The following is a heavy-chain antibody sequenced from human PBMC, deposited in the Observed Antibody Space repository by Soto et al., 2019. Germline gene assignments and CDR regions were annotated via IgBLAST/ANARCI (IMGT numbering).Heavy chain of an antibody. CDR2: ISGSGGST. Sequence: PGGSLRLSCAASRFTFSSYAMSWVRQAPGKGLEWVSAISGSGGSTYYADSVKGRFTISRDNSKNTLYLQMNSLRAEDTAVYYCAKTGPSSSWYASYFDYWGQGTLVTAPQ. D-gene: IGHD6-13*01. J-gene: IGHJ4*02. CDR1: RFTFSSYA. CDR3: AKTGPSSSWYASYFDY. V-gene: IGHV3-23*01.